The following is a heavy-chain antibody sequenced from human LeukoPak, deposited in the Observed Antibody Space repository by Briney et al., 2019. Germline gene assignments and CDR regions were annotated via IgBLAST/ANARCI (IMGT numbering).Heavy chain of an antibody. Sequence: GGSLRLSCAASGFTFSSYAMSWVRQAPGKGLEWVSAISGSGGSTYYADSVKGRFTISRDNSKNTLYLQMNSLRAEDTAVYYCAKVGIVVVVAATLVDYWGQGTLVTVSS. V-gene: IGHV3-23*01. CDR2: ISGSGGST. CDR3: AKVGIVVVVAATLVDY. D-gene: IGHD2-15*01. CDR1: GFTFSSYA. J-gene: IGHJ4*02.